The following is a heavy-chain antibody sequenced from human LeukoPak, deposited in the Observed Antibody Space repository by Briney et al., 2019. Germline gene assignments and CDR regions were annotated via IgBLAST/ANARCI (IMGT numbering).Heavy chain of an antibody. J-gene: IGHJ4*02. V-gene: IGHV3-7*01. CDR1: GFTFSSYW. D-gene: IGHD2-15*01. CDR2: IKQDGSEK. Sequence: GGSLRLSCAAPGFTFSSYWMSWVRQAPGKGLEWVANIKQDGSEKYYVDSVKGRFTISRDNAKNSLYLQMNSLRAEDTAVYYCARDYRGYRAPYYFDYWGQGTLVTVSS. CDR3: ARDYRGYRAPYYFDY.